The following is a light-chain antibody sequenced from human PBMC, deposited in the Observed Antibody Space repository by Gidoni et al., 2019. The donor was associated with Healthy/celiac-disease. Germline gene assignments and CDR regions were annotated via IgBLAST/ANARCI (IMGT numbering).Light chain of an antibody. CDR2: WAS. CDR1: QSVLYSSHNKNY. Sequence: DIVMTQSPDSLAVSLGERATINCKSSQSVLYSSHNKNYLAWYQQKPGQRPKLLIYWASTRESGVPDRFRGRGSGTDFTLTISSLQAEDVAVYYCQQYYSSPTFGGGTKVEIK. CDR3: QQYYSSPT. J-gene: IGKJ4*01. V-gene: IGKV4-1*01.